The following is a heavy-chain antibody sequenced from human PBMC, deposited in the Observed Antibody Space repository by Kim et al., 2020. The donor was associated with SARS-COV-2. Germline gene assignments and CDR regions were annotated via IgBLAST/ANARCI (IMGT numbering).Heavy chain of an antibody. J-gene: IGHJ4*02. CDR3: ARAYSSGWAYFDY. D-gene: IGHD6-19*01. V-gene: IGHV3-21*01. Sequence: YADSAKGRFPISRDNAKNSLYLQMNSLRAEDTAVYYCARAYSSGWAYFDYWGQGTLVTVSS.